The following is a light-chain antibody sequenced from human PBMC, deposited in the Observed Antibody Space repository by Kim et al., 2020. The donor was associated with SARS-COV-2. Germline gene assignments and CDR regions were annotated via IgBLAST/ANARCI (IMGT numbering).Light chain of an antibody. CDR1: QSISSY. CDR3: QQSYSSPQLT. CDR2: AAS. V-gene: IGKV1-39*01. J-gene: IGKJ4*01. Sequence: GDRVTITCRASQSISSYLNWYQQKPGKAPNLLIYAASSLESGVPSRFSGSGSGTDFTLTISSLQPEDCANYYCQQSYSSPQLTFGGGTKV.